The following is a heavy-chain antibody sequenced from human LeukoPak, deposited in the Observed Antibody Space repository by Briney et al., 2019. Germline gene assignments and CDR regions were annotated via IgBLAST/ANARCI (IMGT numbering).Heavy chain of an antibody. D-gene: IGHD3-22*01. Sequence: QPGRSLRLSCAACGFTFGSYGMHWVRQAPGKGLEWVAVISYDGSNKYYADSVKGRFTISRDNSKNTLYLQMNRLRAEDTAVYYCAKDRGYYDSSGYPIWGQGTMVTVSS. J-gene: IGHJ3*02. CDR2: ISYDGSNK. CDR3: AKDRGYYDSSGYPI. V-gene: IGHV3-30*18. CDR1: GFTFGSYG.